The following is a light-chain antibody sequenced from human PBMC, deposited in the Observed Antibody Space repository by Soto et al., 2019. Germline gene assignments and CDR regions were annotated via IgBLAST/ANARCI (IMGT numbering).Light chain of an antibody. CDR1: QDINNY. J-gene: IGKJ5*01. CDR2: AAS. CDR3: QQSYSNPIT. V-gene: IGKV1-17*03. Sequence: DIHMTQSPSAMSASVGYRFTITCRASQDINNYLVWFQQKPVPVPKRLIYAASSLQSGVPSRFSGSGSGTDFTLTISSLQPEDFASYYCQQSYSNPITFGQGTRLEIK.